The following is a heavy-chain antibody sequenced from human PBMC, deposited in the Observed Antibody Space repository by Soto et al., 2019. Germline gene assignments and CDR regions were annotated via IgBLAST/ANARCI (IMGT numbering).Heavy chain of an antibody. D-gene: IGHD3-3*01. CDR1: GFTFSSYS. Sequence: GGSLRLSCAASGFTFSSYSMNWVRQAPGKGLEWVSYISSSSTIYYADSVKGRFTISRDNAKNSLYLQMNSLRAEDTAVYYCARDAPVLRFLEWLFPMHDAFDIWGQGTMVTVSS. CDR3: ARDAPVLRFLEWLFPMHDAFDI. CDR2: ISSSSTI. V-gene: IGHV3-48*01. J-gene: IGHJ3*02.